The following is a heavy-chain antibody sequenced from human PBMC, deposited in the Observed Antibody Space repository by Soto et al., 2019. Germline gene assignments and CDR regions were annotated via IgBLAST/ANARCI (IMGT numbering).Heavy chain of an antibody. CDR3: ARDGGPSCSSGTCYSPDRNWFDP. V-gene: IGHV1-18*01. CDR1: GYTFNNYG. Sequence: QVQLVQSGAEVKKPGASVKVSCKASGYTFNNYGINWVQQAPGQGLEWMGWISAYNGDRKYAQKFQGRVTMTTDTSTSTAYMELRSLRFDDTAVYYCARDGGPSCSSGTCYSPDRNWFDPWGQGTLVTVSS. D-gene: IGHD2-15*01. J-gene: IGHJ5*02. CDR2: ISAYNGDR.